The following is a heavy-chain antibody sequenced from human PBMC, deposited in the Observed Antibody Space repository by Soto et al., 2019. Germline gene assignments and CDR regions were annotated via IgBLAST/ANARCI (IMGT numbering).Heavy chain of an antibody. J-gene: IGHJ6*02. V-gene: IGHV1-3*01. Sequence: ASVKVSCKASGYTFTSYAMHWVRQAPGQRLEWMGWINAGNGNTKYSQKFQGRVTITRDTSASTAYMELSSLRSEDTAVYYCARDCSSTSCYEYYYYYGMDVWGQGTTVTVSS. D-gene: IGHD2-2*01. CDR2: INAGNGNT. CDR1: GYTFTSYA. CDR3: ARDCSSTSCYEYYYYYGMDV.